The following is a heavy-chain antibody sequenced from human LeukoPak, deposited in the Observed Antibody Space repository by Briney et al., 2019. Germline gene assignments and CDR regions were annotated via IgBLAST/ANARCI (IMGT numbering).Heavy chain of an antibody. CDR2: IYYSGST. D-gene: IGHD3-22*01. Sequence: SETLSLTCTVSGGSISSYYWSWIRQPPGKGLEWLGYIYYSGSTKYNPSLKSRVTISVDTFKNQFSLNLSSVTAADTAVYYCARGLRGYYSDYWGQGTLVTVSS. V-gene: IGHV4-59*12. J-gene: IGHJ4*02. CDR1: GGSISSYY. CDR3: ARGLRGYYSDY.